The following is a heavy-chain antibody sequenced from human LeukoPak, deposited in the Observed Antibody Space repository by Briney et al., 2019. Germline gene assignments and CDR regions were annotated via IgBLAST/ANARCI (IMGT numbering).Heavy chain of an antibody. Sequence: SETLSLTCTVSGASISAFHWTWFRQPAGKGLERIGLIYSSGSTLFNPSLKSRVAMSVDLTKNQLSLKLTSVTAADTAMYYCARKDGDYWGRGTLVTVPS. CDR1: GASISAFH. V-gene: IGHV4-4*07. J-gene: IGHJ4*02. CDR2: IYSSGST. CDR3: ARKDGDY.